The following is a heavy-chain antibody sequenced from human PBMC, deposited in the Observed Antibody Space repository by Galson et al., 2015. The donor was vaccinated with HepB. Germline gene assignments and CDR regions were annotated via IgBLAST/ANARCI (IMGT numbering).Heavy chain of an antibody. CDR3: AKDSPVLTFDY. V-gene: IGHV3-23*01. J-gene: IGHJ4*02. Sequence: SLRLSCAGSGFTFANHAMSWVRQAPGKGLEWVAAITDTGGGTYRADSVKGRFTISRDDSKNTLYLQMNSLRAEDTAVYYCAKDSPVLTFDYWGQGALVTVSS. CDR2: ITDTGGGT. D-gene: IGHD2-8*01. CDR1: GFTFANHA.